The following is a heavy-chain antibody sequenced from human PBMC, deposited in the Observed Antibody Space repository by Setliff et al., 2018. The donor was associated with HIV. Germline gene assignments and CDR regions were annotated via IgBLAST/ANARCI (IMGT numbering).Heavy chain of an antibody. J-gene: IGHJ6*03. D-gene: IGHD3-3*01. CDR2: IHTSGST. CDR1: GGPISSAGGYF. CDR3: ASYDFWSDYFYMDV. Sequence: PSETLSLTCTVSGGPISSAGGYFYSWIRQHPGKGLEWNGHIHTSGSTNYNPSLKSRVTISVDTSKNQFSLKLSSVTAADTAVYYCASYDFWSDYFYMDVWGKGTTVTVSS. V-gene: IGHV4-61*09.